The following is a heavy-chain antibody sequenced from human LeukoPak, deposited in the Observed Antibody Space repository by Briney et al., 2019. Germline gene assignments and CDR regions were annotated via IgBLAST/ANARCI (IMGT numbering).Heavy chain of an antibody. CDR2: ISGSGGST. J-gene: IGHJ6*02. CDR1: GFTFSSYA. Sequence: GGSLRLSCAASGFTFSSYAMSWVRQAPGKGLEWVSAISGSGGSTYYADSVKGRFTISRDNSKNTLYLQMNSLRAEDTAVYYCAKDKVAQGYYYYYGMDVWGQGTTVTVSS. V-gene: IGHV3-23*01. CDR3: AKDKVAQGYYYYYGMDV. D-gene: IGHD2-15*01.